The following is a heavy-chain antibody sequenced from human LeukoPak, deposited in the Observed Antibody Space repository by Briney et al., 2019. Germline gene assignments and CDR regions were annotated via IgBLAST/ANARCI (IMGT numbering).Heavy chain of an antibody. Sequence: SETLSLTCAVYGGSFSGYYWSWIRQPPGKGLEWIGEINHSGSTNYNPSLKSRVTISVDTSKNQFSLKLSSVTAADTAVYYCASSSKSQMFKSGYYIYWGQGTLVTVSS. V-gene: IGHV4-34*01. D-gene: IGHD3-3*01. J-gene: IGHJ4*02. CDR1: GGSFSGYY. CDR3: ASSSKSQMFKSGYYIY. CDR2: INHSGST.